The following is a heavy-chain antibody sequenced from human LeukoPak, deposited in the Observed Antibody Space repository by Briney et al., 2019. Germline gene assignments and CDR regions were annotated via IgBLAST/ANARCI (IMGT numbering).Heavy chain of an antibody. V-gene: IGHV1-69*13. CDR3: AGARTGGFSNAWEY. CDR1: GNTFYTYS. CDR2: TIPIFGTP. J-gene: IGHJ4*02. Sequence: GASVKVSCKASGNTFYTYSVNWVRQAPGQGLEWVGGTIPIFGTPNYAPRFQGRVTITADDSSKAAHLELRNLVSDDTAVYYCAGARTGGFSNAWEYWSQGTLVTVSS. D-gene: IGHD5-18*01.